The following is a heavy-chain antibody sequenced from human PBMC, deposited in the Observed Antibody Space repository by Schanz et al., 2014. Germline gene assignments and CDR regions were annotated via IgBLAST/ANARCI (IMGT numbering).Heavy chain of an antibody. CDR2: MNSKTGNT. J-gene: IGHJ4*02. CDR3: TKGRTFRR. Sequence: QVQLVQSGAEVKKPGASVKVSCEASGYTFTSYYIHWFRQATGQGLEWMGWMNSKTGNTGYAQRFQGRVTMTRNTSITTAYLELSSLRSGDTAVYYCTKGRTFRRWGQGTLVTVSS. CDR1: GYTFTSYY. D-gene: IGHD3-16*01. V-gene: IGHV1-8*02.